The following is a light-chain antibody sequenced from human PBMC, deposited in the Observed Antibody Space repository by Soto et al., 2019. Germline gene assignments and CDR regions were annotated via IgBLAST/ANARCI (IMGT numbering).Light chain of an antibody. V-gene: IGKV3D-15*01. J-gene: IGKJ3*01. CDR1: QSVSSN. CDR2: GAS. CDR3: QQYNNWPFT. Sequence: EIVMTQSPATLSVSPGERATLSCRASQSVSSNLAWYQQKPGQAPRLLIYGASTRATGIPARFSGSRSGTGVTLTISSLQSEDFAVYYCQQYNNWPFTCGPGANVDIK.